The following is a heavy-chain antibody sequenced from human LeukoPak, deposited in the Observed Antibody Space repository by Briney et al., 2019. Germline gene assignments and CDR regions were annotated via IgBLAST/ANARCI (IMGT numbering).Heavy chain of an antibody. CDR3: ARERDQGYYGIDV. V-gene: IGHV3-33*01. CDR2: IWYDGSNK. Sequence: PGGSLRLSCAASRFTFSSYGMHCVRQAPGKGLERVAVIWYDGSNKYYADSVKGRFTISRDNSKNTLYLQMNSLRAEDTAVYYCARERDQGYYGIDVWGQGTTVTVSS. J-gene: IGHJ6*02. CDR1: RFTFSSYG.